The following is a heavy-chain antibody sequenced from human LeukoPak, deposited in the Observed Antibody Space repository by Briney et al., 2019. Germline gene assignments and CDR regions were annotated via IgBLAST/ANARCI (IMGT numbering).Heavy chain of an antibody. CDR2: INPSGGST. CDR1: GYTFTSYY. D-gene: IGHD3-10*01. Sequence: ASVKVSCKASGYTFTSYYMHWVRQAPGQGLEWMGIINPSGGSTSYAQKFQGRVTMTGNTSISTAYMELSSLRSEDTAVYYCCSGLLWFGSYGMDVWGQGTTVTVSS. CDR3: CSGLLWFGSYGMDV. V-gene: IGHV1-46*03. J-gene: IGHJ6*02.